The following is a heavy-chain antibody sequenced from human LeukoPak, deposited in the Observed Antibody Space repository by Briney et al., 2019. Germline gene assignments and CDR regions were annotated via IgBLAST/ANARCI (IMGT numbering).Heavy chain of an antibody. CDR1: GYSISSGYY. V-gene: IGHV4-38-2*02. D-gene: IGHD4-17*01. Sequence: SETLSLTCTVSGYSISSGYYWGWIRQPPGKGLEWIGSIYHSGSTYYNPSLKSRVTISVDTSKNQFSLKLSSVTAADTAVYYCAYGDFDAFDIWGQGTMVTVSS. CDR2: IYHSGST. J-gene: IGHJ3*02. CDR3: AYGDFDAFDI.